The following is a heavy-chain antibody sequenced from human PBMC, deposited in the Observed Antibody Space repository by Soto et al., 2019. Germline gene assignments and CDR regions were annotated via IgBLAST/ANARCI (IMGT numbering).Heavy chain of an antibody. CDR1: GFTFSSYA. CDR2: ISGSGGST. D-gene: IGHD3-22*01. V-gene: IGHV3-23*01. Sequence: EVQLLESGGGLVQPGGSLRLSCAASGFTFSSYAMSWVRQAPGKGLEWVSAISGSGGSTYYADSVKGRFTISRDNSKNTLYLQMNSLRAEDTAVYYCAKDWRYYDSSGRTFDYRGQGTLVTVSS. CDR3: AKDWRYYDSSGRTFDY. J-gene: IGHJ4*02.